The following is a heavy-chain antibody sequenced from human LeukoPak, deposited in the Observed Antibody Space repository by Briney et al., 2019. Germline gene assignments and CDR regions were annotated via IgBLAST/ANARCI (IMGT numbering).Heavy chain of an antibody. CDR3: TTGGDYVAYYFDY. D-gene: IGHD4-17*01. V-gene: IGHV3-15*01. CDR2: IKSKTDGGTT. Sequence: RSGGSLRLSCAASGFTFSSYAMSWVRQAPGKGLEWVGRIKSKTDGGTTDYAAPVKGRFTISRDDSKNTLYLQMNSLKTEDTAVYYCTTGGDYVAYYFDYWGQGTLVTVSS. CDR1: GFTFSSYA. J-gene: IGHJ4*02.